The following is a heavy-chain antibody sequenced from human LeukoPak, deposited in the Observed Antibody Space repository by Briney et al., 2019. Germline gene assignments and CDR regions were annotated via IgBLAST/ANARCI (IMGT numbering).Heavy chain of an antibody. D-gene: IGHD5-12*01. J-gene: IGHJ4*02. CDR1: GDSVSSNTAA. Sequence: SQTLSLTCALSGDSVSSNTAAWNWLRQSPSRGLEWLGRTYYRSKSYNDYALSVKSRITINPDTSKNQFSLQLNSVTPEDTAVYYCAREGNGYGLFDYWGQGTLVTVSS. V-gene: IGHV6-1*01. CDR3: AREGNGYGLFDY. CDR2: TYYRSKSYN.